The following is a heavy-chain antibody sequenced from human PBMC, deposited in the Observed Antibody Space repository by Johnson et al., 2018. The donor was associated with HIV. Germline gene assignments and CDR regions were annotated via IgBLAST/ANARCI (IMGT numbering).Heavy chain of an antibody. V-gene: IGHV3-7*01. CDR2: IKCDGSEK. CDR3: ASPATQQLVPVDAFDI. CDR1: GFTFSSYG. Sequence: VLLVESGGGVVQPGRSLRLSCAASGFTFSSYGMHWVRQAPGKGLEWVADIKCDGSEKYYVDSVKGRFTISRDNAKNSLYLQMNSLRAEDTAVYYCASPATQQLVPVDAFDIWGQGTMVTVSS. D-gene: IGHD6-13*01. J-gene: IGHJ3*02.